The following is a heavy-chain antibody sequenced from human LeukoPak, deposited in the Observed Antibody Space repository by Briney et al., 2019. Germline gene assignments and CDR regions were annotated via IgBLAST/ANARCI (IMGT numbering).Heavy chain of an antibody. Sequence: SGGSLRLSCAASGFTFSSYWMNWVRQAPGKGLEWVANIKQDGSEKYYVDSVKGRFTISRDNAKNSLSLQMNSLRAEDTAVYYCAREAAGRYCSSTSCPYYYYYYMDVWGKGTTVTVSS. CDR3: AREAAGRYCSSTSCPYYYYYYMDV. CDR2: IKQDGSEK. D-gene: IGHD2-2*01. V-gene: IGHV3-7*01. J-gene: IGHJ6*03. CDR1: GFTFSSYW.